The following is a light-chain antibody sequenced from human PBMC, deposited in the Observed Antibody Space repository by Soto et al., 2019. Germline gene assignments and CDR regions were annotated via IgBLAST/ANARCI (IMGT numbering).Light chain of an antibody. CDR2: DAS. J-gene: IGKJ5*01. Sequence: DIPMTQSPCPLSASVGDRVTITFRASQSILTWLAWYQQKPGKAPKLLIYDASNLQSGVPSRFSGSVSGTEFTLTISSLQPDDFATYYCQQYKSYSPITFGQGTRLEIK. V-gene: IGKV1-5*01. CDR1: QSILTW. CDR3: QQYKSYSPIT.